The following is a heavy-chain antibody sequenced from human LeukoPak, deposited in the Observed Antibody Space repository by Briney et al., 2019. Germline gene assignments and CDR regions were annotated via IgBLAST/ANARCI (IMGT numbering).Heavy chain of an antibody. V-gene: IGHV5-51*01. Sequence: GESLKISCKGSGYTFSNHWIAWVRQMPGKGLEWMGVIYPGDSDTRYNPAFQGLVTISADKSITTAYLHLSSLKASDTAMFYCARTSGRRFSDDLDIWGQGTMVSVSS. D-gene: IGHD1-26*01. J-gene: IGHJ3*02. CDR1: GYTFSNHW. CDR3: ARTSGRRFSDDLDI. CDR2: IYPGDSDT.